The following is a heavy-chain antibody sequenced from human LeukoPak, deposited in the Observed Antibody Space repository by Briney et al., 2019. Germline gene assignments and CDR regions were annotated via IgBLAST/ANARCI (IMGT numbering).Heavy chain of an antibody. J-gene: IGHJ4*02. CDR3: SRFGTGWYYFDY. V-gene: IGHV4-39*07. D-gene: IGHD6-19*01. CDR1: GGSISSSSHF. CDR2: IYYSGST. Sequence: PSETLSLTCTESGGSISSSSHFCGWIRQPPGKGLEWIGSIYYSGSTNYNPSLKSRVTISVDTSKIQFSLKLSSVTAADTAVYYCSRFGTGWYYFDYWGQGTLVTVSS.